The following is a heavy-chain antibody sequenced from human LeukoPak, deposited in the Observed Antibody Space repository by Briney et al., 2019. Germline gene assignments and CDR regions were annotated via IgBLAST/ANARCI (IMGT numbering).Heavy chain of an antibody. CDR3: AKPGESYYDFWSGYLSDNYFDY. CDR2: ISYDGSNK. J-gene: IGHJ4*02. D-gene: IGHD3-3*01. CDR1: GFTFSSYG. Sequence: GGSLRLSCAASGFTFSSYGMHWVRQAPGKGLEWVAVISYDGSNKYYADSVKGRFTISGDNSKNTLYLQMNSLRAEDTAVYYCAKPGESYYDFWSGYLSDNYFDYWGQGTLVTVSS. V-gene: IGHV3-30*18.